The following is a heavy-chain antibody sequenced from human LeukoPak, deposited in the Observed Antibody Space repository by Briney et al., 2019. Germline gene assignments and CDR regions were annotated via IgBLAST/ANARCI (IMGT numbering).Heavy chain of an antibody. CDR2: IRYDGSNK. D-gene: IGHD4-17*01. Sequence: GGSLRLSCAASGFTFSSYGMHWVRQAPGKGLEGVAFIRYDGSNKYYADSVKGRFTISRDNSKNTLYLQMNSLRAEDTAVYYCAKDPDYDGTNWFAPWGQGTLVTVSS. CDR1: GFTFSSYG. CDR3: AKDPDYDGTNWFAP. J-gene: IGHJ5*02. V-gene: IGHV3-30*02.